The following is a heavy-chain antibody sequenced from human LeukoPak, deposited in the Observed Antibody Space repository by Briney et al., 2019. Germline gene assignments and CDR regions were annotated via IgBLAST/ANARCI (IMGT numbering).Heavy chain of an antibody. CDR3: ARGDFQITRAFDY. V-gene: IGHV1-2*02. J-gene: IGHJ4*02. Sequence: ASVKDSCKASGYTFTGYYMHWVRQAPGQGLEWVGWINPNSGDTNYAQKFQGRVTMTSDTSINTASMEMSRLRSDDTAVYYCARGDFQITRAFDYWGQGTLVTVSS. CDR2: INPNSGDT. CDR1: GYTFTGYY. D-gene: IGHD3-16*01.